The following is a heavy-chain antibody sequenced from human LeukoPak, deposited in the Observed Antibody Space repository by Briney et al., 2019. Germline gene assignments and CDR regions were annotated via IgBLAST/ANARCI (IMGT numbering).Heavy chain of an antibody. CDR1: GGTFNNYP. CDR2: IIPMFGTA. Sequence: GASVKVSCKASGGTFNNYPISWVRQAPGQGLEWMGGIIPMFGTANYAQKFQGRLTITADESTSTAYMELSSLRSEDTAVYYCARLPVSSIAARPAYWGQGTLVTVSS. CDR3: ARLPVSSIAARPAY. J-gene: IGHJ4*02. V-gene: IGHV1-69*13. D-gene: IGHD6-6*01.